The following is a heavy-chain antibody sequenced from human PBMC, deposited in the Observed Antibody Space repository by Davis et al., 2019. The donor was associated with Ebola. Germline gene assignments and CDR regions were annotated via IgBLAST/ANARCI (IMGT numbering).Heavy chain of an antibody. Sequence: PSETLSLTCTVSGGSISSYYWSWIRQPAGKGLEWIGRIYTSGSTNYNPSLKSRVTMSVDTSKNQFSLKLSSVTAADTAVYYCARHAPGDSSGYWGPFRRWFDPWGQGTLVTVSS. CDR1: GGSISSYY. D-gene: IGHD3-22*01. J-gene: IGHJ5*02. V-gene: IGHV4-4*07. CDR2: IYTSGST. CDR3: ARHAPGDSSGYWGPFRRWFDP.